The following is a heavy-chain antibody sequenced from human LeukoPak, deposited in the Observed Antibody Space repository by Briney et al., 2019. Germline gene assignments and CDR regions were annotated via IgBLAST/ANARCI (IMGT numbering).Heavy chain of an antibody. CDR1: GFTFSVYW. D-gene: IGHD5-18*01. J-gene: IGHJ4*02. CDR3: ARAAIQFDY. V-gene: IGHV3-7*01. CDR2: IKQDGSEK. Sequence: GGSLRLSCAASGFTFSVYWMSWVREAPGKGLERVSNIKQDGSEKYYVDSVKGRFTISRDNAKNSLYLQMNSLRAEDTAVYYCARAAIQFDYWGQGTLVTVSS.